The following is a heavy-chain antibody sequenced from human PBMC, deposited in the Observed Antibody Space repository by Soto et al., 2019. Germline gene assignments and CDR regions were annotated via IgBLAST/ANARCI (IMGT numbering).Heavy chain of an antibody. Sequence: SETLSLTCTVSGGSISSGDYYWSWIRQPPGKGLEWIGYIYYSGSTYYNPSLKSRVTISVDTSKNQFSLQLNSVTPEDTAVYYCARARSSSSAEDYFDTWGQGTLVTVSS. D-gene: IGHD6-6*01. CDR2: IYYSGST. J-gene: IGHJ4*02. CDR1: GGSISSGDYY. CDR3: ARARSSSSAEDYFDT. V-gene: IGHV4-30-4*01.